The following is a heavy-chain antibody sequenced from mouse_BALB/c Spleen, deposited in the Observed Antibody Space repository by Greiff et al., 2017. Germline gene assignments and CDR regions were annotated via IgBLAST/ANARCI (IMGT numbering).Heavy chain of an antibody. CDR3: AILDGY. J-gene: IGHJ2*01. Sequence: QVQLKESGAELARPGASVKMSCKASGYTFTSYTMHWVKQRPGQGLEWIGYINPSRGYTNYNQKCKDKATLTADKSSSTAYMQLSSLTSEDSAVYYCAILDGYWGQGTTLTVSS. V-gene: IGHV1-4*01. CDR1: GYTFTSYT. CDR2: INPSRGYT.